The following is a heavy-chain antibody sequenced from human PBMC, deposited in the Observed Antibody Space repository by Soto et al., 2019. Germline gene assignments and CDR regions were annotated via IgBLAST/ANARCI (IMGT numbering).Heavy chain of an antibody. CDR3: AKAKSGSYYYYGMDV. D-gene: IGHD3-10*01. Sequence: QVQLVESGGGVVQPGRSLRLSCAASGFTFSSYGMHWVRQAPGKGLEWVAVISYDGSNKYYADSVKGRFTISRDNSKNTLYLQMNSLRAEDTAVYYCAKAKSGSYYYYGMDVWGQGTTVTVSS. J-gene: IGHJ6*02. CDR1: GFTFSSYG. CDR2: ISYDGSNK. V-gene: IGHV3-30*18.